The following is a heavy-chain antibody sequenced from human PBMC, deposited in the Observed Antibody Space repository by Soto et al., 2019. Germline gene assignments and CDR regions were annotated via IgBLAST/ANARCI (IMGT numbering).Heavy chain of an antibody. CDR1: GDTFSDYY. CDR2: VNPSGGHT. J-gene: IGHJ4*02. CDR3: ARGRHVVVVTAALDY. V-gene: IGHV1-46*01. D-gene: IGHD2-21*02. Sequence: QVQLMQSGAEVKKPGASVKVSCKASGDTFSDYYIHWVRQAPGQGLEWMGTVNPSGGHTTYSQHFLGRVTMTRDTSTRTLHMELTSLTSEDTAVYYCARGRHVVVVTAALDYWGQGTLVTVSS.